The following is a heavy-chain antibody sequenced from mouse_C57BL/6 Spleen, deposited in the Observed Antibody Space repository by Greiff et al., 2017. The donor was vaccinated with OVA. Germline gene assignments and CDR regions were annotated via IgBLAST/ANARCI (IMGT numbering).Heavy chain of an antibody. D-gene: IGHD4-1*01. J-gene: IGHJ4*01. CDR3: AKKELGLYAMDY. CDR2: IWRGGST. CDR1: GFSLTSYG. V-gene: IGHV2-5*01. Sequence: QVQLQQSGPGLVQPSQSLSITCTVSGFSLTSYGVHWVRQSPGKGLAWLGVIWRGGSTDYNAAFMSRLSITKDNSKSQVFFKMNSLQADDTAIYFCAKKELGLYAMDYWGQGTSVTVSS.